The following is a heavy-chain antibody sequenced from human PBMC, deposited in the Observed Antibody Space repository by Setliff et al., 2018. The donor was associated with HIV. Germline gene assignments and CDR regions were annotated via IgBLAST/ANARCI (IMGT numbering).Heavy chain of an antibody. CDR2: IYWNGDR. V-gene: IGHV2-5*01. D-gene: IGHD1-20*01. Sequence: SGPTLVNPSPPLTLTSTFTGFLLPFTGVGVGWIRQLPVKAPEWLGVIYWNGDRRYSPSLQNRLTITRDTSDNSVLLTMTNVGTLDTATYYCAHSPITDLQTRYFDFWSQGTLVTVSS. J-gene: IGHJ4*02. CDR3: AHSPITDLQTRYFDF. CDR1: GFLLPFTGVG.